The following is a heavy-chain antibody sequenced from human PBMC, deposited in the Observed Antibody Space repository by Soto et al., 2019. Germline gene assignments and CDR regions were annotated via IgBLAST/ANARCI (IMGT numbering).Heavy chain of an antibody. CDR1: GGSISSYY. CDR3: ARGWGRIFDY. CDR2: IYFRGST. Sequence: PSETLSLTCTVSGGSISSYYWSWIRQPPGKGLEWIGYIYFRGSTNHNPSLKSRVTISVDTSKNQFSLKLSSVTAADTAVYYCARGWGRIFDYWGQGTPVTVSS. V-gene: IGHV4-59*12. D-gene: IGHD7-27*01. J-gene: IGHJ4*02.